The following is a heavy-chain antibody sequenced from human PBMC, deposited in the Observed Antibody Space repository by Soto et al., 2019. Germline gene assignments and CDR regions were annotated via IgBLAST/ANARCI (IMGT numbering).Heavy chain of an antibody. D-gene: IGHD1-26*01. CDR2: ISGLGGSR. CDR3: AKSYGHTWELYYFDY. CDR1: GFTFSAYS. J-gene: IGHJ4*02. Sequence: VHLLESGGGLVQPGGSLRLSCAASGFTFSAYSMSWVRQAPGKGLQWVSGISGLGGSRYYADSVKGRFTISRDNSKNSLYLQMDSLRVEDTAVYYCAKSYGHTWELYYFDYWGQGTLLTVSS. V-gene: IGHV3-23*01.